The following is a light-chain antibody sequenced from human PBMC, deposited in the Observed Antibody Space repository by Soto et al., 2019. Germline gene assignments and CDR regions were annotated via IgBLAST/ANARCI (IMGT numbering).Light chain of an antibody. V-gene: IGKV3-11*01. J-gene: IGKJ2*01. Sequence: EIVLTQSPATLSLSPGERANLSCRASQSVSSYLAWYQQKPGQAPRLLIYDASNRATGIPARFSGSGSGTDFTLTISSLEPEDFAVYYCQQRGNWPPYTFGQGTKLEIK. CDR1: QSVSSY. CDR3: QQRGNWPPYT. CDR2: DAS.